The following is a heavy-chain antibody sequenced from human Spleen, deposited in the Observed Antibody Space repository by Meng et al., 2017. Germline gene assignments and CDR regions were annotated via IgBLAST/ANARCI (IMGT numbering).Heavy chain of an antibody. D-gene: IGHD6-13*01. Sequence: ETLSLTCVVSGGSFSDYYWSWIRQPPGKGLEWIGRIKSNSDGGTTDYAAPVKGRFTISRDDSKNTLYLQMNSLITEDTAVYFCATGAAAADHWGQGTLVT. J-gene: IGHJ4*02. CDR1: GGSFSDYY. CDR3: ATGAAAADH. CDR2: IKSNSDGGTT. V-gene: IGHV3-15*01.